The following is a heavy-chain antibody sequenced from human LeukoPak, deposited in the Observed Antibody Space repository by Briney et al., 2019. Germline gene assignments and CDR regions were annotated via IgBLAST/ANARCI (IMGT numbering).Heavy chain of an antibody. V-gene: IGHV4-59*01. CDR1: GGSISSYY. J-gene: IGHJ6*03. CDR2: IYYSGST. D-gene: IGHD4-17*01. Sequence: SETLSLTCTVSGGSISSYYWSWIRQPPGKGLEWIGYIYYSGSTNYNPSLKSRVTISVDTSKNQFSLKLSSVTAADTAVYYCARVSPGDYGYYYYMDVWGKGTTVTVSS. CDR3: ARVSPGDYGYYYYMDV.